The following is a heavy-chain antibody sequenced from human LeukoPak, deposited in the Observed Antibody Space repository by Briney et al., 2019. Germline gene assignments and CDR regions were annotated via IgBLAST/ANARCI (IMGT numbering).Heavy chain of an antibody. J-gene: IGHJ4*02. CDR3: ARAIVATIIDY. V-gene: IGHV4-38-2*01. Sequence: SETLSLTCAVSGYSISSGYYWGWIRQPPGTGLEWIGSIYHSGSTYYNPSLKSRVTISVDTSKNQFSLKLSSVTAADTAVYYCARAIVATIIDYWGQGTLVTVSS. D-gene: IGHD5-12*01. CDR1: GYSISSGYY. CDR2: IYHSGST.